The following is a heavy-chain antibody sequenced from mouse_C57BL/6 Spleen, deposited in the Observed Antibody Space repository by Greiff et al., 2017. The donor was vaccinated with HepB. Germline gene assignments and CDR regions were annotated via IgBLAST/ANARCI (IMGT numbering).Heavy chain of an antibody. Sequence: LVESGAELARPGASVKMSCKASGYTFTSYTMHWVKQRPGQGLEWIGYINPSSGYTKYNQKFKDKATLTADKSSSTAYMQLSSLTSEDSAVYYCARNDYDDGYYAMDYWGQGTSVTVSS. D-gene: IGHD2-4*01. CDR1: GYTFTSYT. J-gene: IGHJ4*01. CDR3: ARNDYDDGYYAMDY. V-gene: IGHV1-4*01. CDR2: INPSSGYT.